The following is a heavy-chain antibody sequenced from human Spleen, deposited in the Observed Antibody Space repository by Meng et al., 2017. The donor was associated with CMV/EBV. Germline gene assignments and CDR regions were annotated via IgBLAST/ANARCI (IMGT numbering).Heavy chain of an antibody. CDR2: ISSGGSTI. D-gene: IGHD6-13*01. CDR1: GFTFSEYS. CDR3: ARAESAGGTNNWFDP. V-gene: IGHV3-11*04. Sequence: GGSLRLSCEVSGFTFSEYSMTWIRQAPGKGLEWVSYISSGGSTIYYADSVKGRFTISRDNTKNSLFLQMNSLRAEDTAVYYCARAESAGGTNNWFDPWGQGTLVTVSS. J-gene: IGHJ5*02.